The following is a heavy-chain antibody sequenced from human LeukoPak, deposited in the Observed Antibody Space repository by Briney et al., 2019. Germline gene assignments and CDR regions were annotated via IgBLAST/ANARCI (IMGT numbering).Heavy chain of an antibody. J-gene: IGHJ4*02. CDR3: ARDPFSLTVAGGPPIDY. CDR1: VFTFTTYW. D-gene: IGHD6-19*01. Sequence: PGGSLGLFCAASVFTFTTYWMSWVRQVPGQGLEWVANIDQDGSDKYYVDSVKGRFTISRDKANNSLYLQMNSLRAEDTAVYHCARDPFSLTVAGGPPIDYWGQGTLLTVSS. CDR2: IDQDGSDK. V-gene: IGHV3-7*01.